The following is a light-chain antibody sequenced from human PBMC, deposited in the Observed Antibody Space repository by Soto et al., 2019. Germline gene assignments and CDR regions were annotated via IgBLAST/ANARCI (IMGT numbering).Light chain of an antibody. Sequence: EIVMTQSPATLSVSPGERATLSCRASQSVGGNLAWYQQRPGQAPRLLIYGASTRATGIAARFSGSGSGTDFTLTIRSLQSEDFAVYFCQQYHIWPSWTFGQGTKV. J-gene: IGKJ1*01. CDR1: QSVGGN. V-gene: IGKV3-15*01. CDR2: GAS. CDR3: QQYHIWPSWT.